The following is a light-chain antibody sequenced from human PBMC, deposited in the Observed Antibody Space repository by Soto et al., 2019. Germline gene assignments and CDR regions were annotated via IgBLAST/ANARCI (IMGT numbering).Light chain of an antibody. J-gene: IGLJ3*02. CDR1: ISDVGGYNY. V-gene: IGLV2-8*01. CDR2: EVT. CDR3: SSYAASNNFYFV. Sequence: QSVLTQPPSASGSPGQSVTISCTVTISDVGGYNYVSWYQQYPGRAPKLMIYEVTKRPSGVTDRFSGSKSGNTASLTVSGLQAADEADYYCSSYAASNNFYFVFGGGTQLTV.